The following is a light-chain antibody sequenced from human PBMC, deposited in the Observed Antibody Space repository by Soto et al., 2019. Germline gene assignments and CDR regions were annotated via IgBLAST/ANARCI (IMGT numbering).Light chain of an antibody. CDR3: QSYDSSLSTSV. J-gene: IGLJ2*01. CDR2: GNS. V-gene: IGLV1-40*01. CDR1: SSNIGAGYD. Sequence: QSVLTQPPSVSGAPGQRVTISCTGSSSNIGAGYDVNWYQQLPGTAPKVLIYGNSNRPSGVPDRFSGSKSGASAFLAITGLQAEDEADYYCQSYDSSLSTSVFGGGTKLTVL.